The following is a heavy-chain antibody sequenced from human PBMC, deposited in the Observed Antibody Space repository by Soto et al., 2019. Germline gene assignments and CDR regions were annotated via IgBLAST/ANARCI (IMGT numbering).Heavy chain of an antibody. Sequence: GGSLRLCCAASGFTVSSNYMSWVRQAQGKGLEWVSVIYSGGSTYYADSVKGRFTISRDNSKNTLYLQMNSLRAEDTAVYYCARDGYSSSWYGGPDYYYGMDVWGQGTTVTVSS. J-gene: IGHJ6*02. D-gene: IGHD6-13*01. CDR1: GFTVSSNY. CDR3: ARDGYSSSWYGGPDYYYGMDV. V-gene: IGHV3-53*01. CDR2: IYSGGST.